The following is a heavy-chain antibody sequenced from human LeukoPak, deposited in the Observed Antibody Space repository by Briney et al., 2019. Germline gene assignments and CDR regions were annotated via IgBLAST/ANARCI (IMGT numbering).Heavy chain of an antibody. CDR1: EFTFSHYE. Sequence: GGSLRLSCAASEFTFSHYEMNWVRQAPGKGLEWVAFISDDGSRQHYADSVKGRFTISRDNSKNTLNLQMNSLRAEDTAVYYCVKDRTGTYTLDYWGQGTLVTVSS. D-gene: IGHD3-10*01. V-gene: IGHV3-30-3*01. CDR2: ISDDGSRQ. J-gene: IGHJ4*02. CDR3: VKDRTGTYTLDY.